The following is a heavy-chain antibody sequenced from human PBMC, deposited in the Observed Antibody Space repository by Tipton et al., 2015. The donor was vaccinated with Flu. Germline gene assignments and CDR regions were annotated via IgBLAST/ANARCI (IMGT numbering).Heavy chain of an antibody. CDR3: VRKGFGDY. D-gene: IGHD3-10*01. J-gene: IGHJ4*02. Sequence: GSLRLSCAASEFSFRTSWMTWVRQAPGKGLEWVANIKQDGSERYYVDSVKGRFTISRDNAKNSLFLQMNSLRAEDTAVYYCVRKGFGDYWGQGILVTVSS. CDR1: EFSFRTSW. V-gene: IGHV3-7*01. CDR2: IKQDGSER.